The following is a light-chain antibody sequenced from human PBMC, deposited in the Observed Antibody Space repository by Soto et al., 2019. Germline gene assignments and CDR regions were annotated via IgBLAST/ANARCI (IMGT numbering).Light chain of an antibody. Sequence: QSALTQPASVSGSPGQSITISCTGTNSDVGGYNYVSWYQQHPDTVPKLIIFEVSNRPSGVSPRFSGSKSGNTASLTISGLQAEDEADYYCRSYTSTNSPVFGTGTKVTVL. CDR3: RSYTSTNSPV. CDR1: NSDVGGYNY. CDR2: EVS. V-gene: IGLV2-14*01. J-gene: IGLJ1*01.